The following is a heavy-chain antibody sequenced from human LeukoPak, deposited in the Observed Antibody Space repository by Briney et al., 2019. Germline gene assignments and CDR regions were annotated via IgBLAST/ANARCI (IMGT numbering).Heavy chain of an antibody. D-gene: IGHD2-2*01. J-gene: IGHJ4*02. V-gene: IGHV3-23*01. CDR3: AKYDIVVVPAAMVDY. CDR1: GFTFSSYA. CDR2: ISGSGGST. Sequence: GGSLRLSCAASGFTFSSYAMSWVRQAPGKGLEWVSAISGSGGSTYYADSVKGRFTISRDNSKNTLYLQMNSLRAGDTAVYYCAKYDIVVVPAAMVDYWGQGTLVTVSS.